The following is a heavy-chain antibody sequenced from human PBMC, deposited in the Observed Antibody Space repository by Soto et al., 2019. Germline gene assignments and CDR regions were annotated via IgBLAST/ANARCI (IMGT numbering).Heavy chain of an antibody. J-gene: IGHJ2*01. D-gene: IGHD1-20*01. CDR1: GFTFSRYW. CDR3: ARDNWNPYWYFDL. V-gene: IGHV3-7*01. Sequence: EVQLVESGGGLVQPGGSLRLSCAASGFTFSRYWMSWVRQAPGKGPEWVASIKQEGSEKYYVDSVKGRFTISRDNAKNSLYLQMTSLRAEDTAVFYCARDNWNPYWYFDLWGRGTLVTVYS. CDR2: IKQEGSEK.